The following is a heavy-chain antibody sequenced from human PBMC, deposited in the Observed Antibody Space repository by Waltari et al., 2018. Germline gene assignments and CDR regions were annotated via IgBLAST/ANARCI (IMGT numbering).Heavy chain of an antibody. CDR3: AKDRGGWELRAFDI. D-gene: IGHD1-26*01. CDR1: GFTFDDYA. CDR2: ISWNIVSR. J-gene: IGHJ3*02. V-gene: IGHV3-9*01. Sequence: EVQLVESGGGLVQPGRSLRLSCAASGFTFDDYAMHWVRQAPGKGLEWVSGISWNIVSRGYADSLKGRFTISRDNAKNSLYLQMNSLRAEDTALYYCAKDRGGWELRAFDIWGQGTMVTVSS.